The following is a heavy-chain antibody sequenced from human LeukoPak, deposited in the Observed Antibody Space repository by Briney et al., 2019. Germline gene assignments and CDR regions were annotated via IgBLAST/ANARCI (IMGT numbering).Heavy chain of an antibody. CDR1: GFTFKIYS. J-gene: IGHJ4*02. D-gene: IGHD5-18*01. CDR2: ISSSSNYR. CDR3: AKEDTAMVYFDY. V-gene: IGHV3-21*04. Sequence: GGSLRLSCAASGFTFKIYSMNWVRQAPGKGLEWVSSISSSSNYRYFADSVNGRFTISRDNAKNSLYLQMNSLRAEDTAVYYCAKEDTAMVYFDYWGQGTLVTVSS.